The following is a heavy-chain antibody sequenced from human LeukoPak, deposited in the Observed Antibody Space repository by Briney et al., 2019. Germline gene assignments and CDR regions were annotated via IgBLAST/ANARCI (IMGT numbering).Heavy chain of an antibody. J-gene: IGHJ4*02. CDR2: IYYSGST. CDR1: Y. CDR3: ARVDYYGDYRFDY. V-gene: IGHV4-30-4*01. D-gene: IGHD4-17*01. Sequence: YXSXIRQXXXKGLEXIGYIYYSGSTYYNPSLKSRVTISVDTSKNQFSLKLSSVTAADTAVYYCARVDYYGDYRFDYWGQGTLVTVSS.